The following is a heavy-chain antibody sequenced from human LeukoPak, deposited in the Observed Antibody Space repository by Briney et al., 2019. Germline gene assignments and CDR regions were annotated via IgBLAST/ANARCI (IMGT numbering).Heavy chain of an antibody. V-gene: IGHV3-21*01. J-gene: IGHJ4*02. Sequence: GGSLRLSCAASGFTFSSYTMNWVRQAPGKGLEWVSSISGSSSDIYYADSVKGRFTISRDNAKNSLYLQMNSLRDEDTAVYYCARATSTSGPTFGYWGQGTLVTVSS. D-gene: IGHD6-19*01. CDR3: ARATSTSGPTFGY. CDR2: ISGSSSDI. CDR1: GFTFSSYT.